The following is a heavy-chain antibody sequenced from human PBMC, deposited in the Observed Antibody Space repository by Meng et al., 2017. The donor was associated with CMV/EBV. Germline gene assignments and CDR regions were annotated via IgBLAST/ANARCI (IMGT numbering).Heavy chain of an antibody. Sequence: SCKASGGTFSSYAISWVRQAPGQGLEWMGGIIPIFGTANYAQKFQGRVTITTDESTSTAYMELSSLRSEDTAVHYCARGEQLASFDYWGQGTLVTVSS. D-gene: IGHD6-6*01. J-gene: IGHJ4*02. CDR3: ARGEQLASFDY. CDR2: IIPIFGTA. V-gene: IGHV1-69*05. CDR1: GGTFSSYA.